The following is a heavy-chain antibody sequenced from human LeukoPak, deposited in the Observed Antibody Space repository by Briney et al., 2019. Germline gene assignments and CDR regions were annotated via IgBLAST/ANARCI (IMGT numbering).Heavy chain of an antibody. CDR3: ARGSYDFWSGYSYYFDY. CDR2: MNPNSGNT. Sequence: GASVKVSCKASGYTFTSYDINWVRQAPGQGLEWMGWMNPNSGNTVYAQKFQGRVTITRNTSISTAYMELSSLRSEDTAVYYCARGSYDFWSGYSYYFDYWGQGTLVTVSS. V-gene: IGHV1-8*03. CDR1: GYTFTSYD. J-gene: IGHJ4*02. D-gene: IGHD3-3*01.